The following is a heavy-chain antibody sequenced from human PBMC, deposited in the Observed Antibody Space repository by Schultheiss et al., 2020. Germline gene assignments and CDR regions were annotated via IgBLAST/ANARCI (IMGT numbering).Heavy chain of an antibody. CDR1: GGSISSYY. CDR2: IYYSGST. Sequence: SETLSLTCTVSGGSISSYYWSWIRQPPGKGLEWIGYIYYSGSTNYNPSLKSRVTISVDTSKNQFSLKLSSVTAADTSVYYCARDLRQSSYFDYCGQGTLVTVS. D-gene: IGHD6-13*01. V-gene: IGHV4-59*08. J-gene: IGHJ4*02. CDR3: ARDLRQSSYFDY.